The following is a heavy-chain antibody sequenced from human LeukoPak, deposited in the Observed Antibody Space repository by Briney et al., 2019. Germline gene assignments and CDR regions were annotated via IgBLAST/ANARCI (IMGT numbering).Heavy chain of an antibody. CDR2: IHHDGSNK. CDR1: GFTFSSYG. D-gene: IGHD3-9*01. J-gene: IGHJ4*02. V-gene: IGHV3-30*02. Sequence: PGGSLRLSRAASGFTFSSYGMHWVRQAPGKGLDWVAFIHHDGSNKYYADSVRGRFTISRDNSKNTLYLQMNSLRAEDTAVYYCANGYYYDILTGYYKDRDKSFEYWGQGTLVTVSS. CDR3: ANGYYYDILTGYYKDRDKSFEY.